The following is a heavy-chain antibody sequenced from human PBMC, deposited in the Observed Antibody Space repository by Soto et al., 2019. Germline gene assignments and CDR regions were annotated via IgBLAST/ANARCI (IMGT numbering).Heavy chain of an antibody. CDR2: ISTTSSFI. Sequence: EVQLVESGGGLVKPGGSLRLSCAASGFTFSSYSMNWVRQAPGKGLEWVSSISTTSSFIYSADSVKGRFTISRDNAKNSLYLEINSLEAEDTAVIYWGRKGSLYLAPFPNCFGYRGPGTLV. J-gene: IGHJ4*02. CDR1: GFTFSSYS. V-gene: IGHV3-21*02. D-gene: IGHD3-10*01. CDR3: GRKGSLYLAPFPNCFGY.